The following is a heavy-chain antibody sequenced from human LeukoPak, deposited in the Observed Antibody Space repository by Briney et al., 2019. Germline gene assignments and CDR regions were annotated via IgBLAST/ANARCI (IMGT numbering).Heavy chain of an antibody. Sequence: GGSLRLSCTASGFTFSNYYMNWVRQAPGKGLEWVAVIWYDGSNKYYADSVKGRFTISRDNSKNTLYLQMNSLRAEDTAVYYCARDGLRFLEWLPVDYYYYMDVWGKGTTVTVSS. J-gene: IGHJ6*03. D-gene: IGHD3-3*01. V-gene: IGHV3-33*08. CDR2: IWYDGSNK. CDR1: GFTFSNYY. CDR3: ARDGLRFLEWLPVDYYYYMDV.